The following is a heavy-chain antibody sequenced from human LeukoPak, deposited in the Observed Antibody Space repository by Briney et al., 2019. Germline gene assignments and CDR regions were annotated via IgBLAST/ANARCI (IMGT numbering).Heavy chain of an antibody. CDR3: ARDFLGLYYYDSSGYIVGMDV. CDR1: GFTFSTYS. D-gene: IGHD3-22*01. V-gene: IGHV3-48*04. CDR2: INSRSSTI. J-gene: IGHJ6*02. Sequence: PGGSLRLSCAASGFTFSTYSMNWVRQAPEKGLEWVSYINSRSSTIYYADSVKGRFTISRDNAKNSLYLQMNSLRAEDTAVYYCARDFLGLYYYDSSGYIVGMDVWGQGTTVTVSS.